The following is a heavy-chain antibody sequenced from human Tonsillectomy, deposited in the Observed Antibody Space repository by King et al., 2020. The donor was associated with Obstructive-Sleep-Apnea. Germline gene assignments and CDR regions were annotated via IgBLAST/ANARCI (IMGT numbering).Heavy chain of an antibody. D-gene: IGHD6-13*01. CDR3: AKDKEVGYSSSWYSY. V-gene: IGHV3-23*04. Sequence: EVQLVESGGGLVQPGGSLRLSCVVSGFTFSTYAMSWVRQAPGKGREWVSSISGGGSGTYYADSVKGRFTISRDNSKNTLYLQMSSLGAEDTAIYYCAKDKEVGYSSSWYSYWGQGTRVTVSS. J-gene: IGHJ4*02. CDR2: ISGGGSGT. CDR1: GFTFSTYA.